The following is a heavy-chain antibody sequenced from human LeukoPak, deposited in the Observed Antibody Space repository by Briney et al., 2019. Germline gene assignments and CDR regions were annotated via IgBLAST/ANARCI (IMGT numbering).Heavy chain of an antibody. Sequence: ASVKVSCKASGGTFSSYAISWVRQAPGQGLEWMGRIIPILGIANYAQKFQGRVTITADKSTSTAYMELSSLRSEDTAVYYCARVGPMAYDAFDIWGQGTMVTVSS. CDR1: GGTFSSYA. CDR3: ARVGPMAYDAFDI. CDR2: IIPILGIA. J-gene: IGHJ3*02. D-gene: IGHD1-26*01. V-gene: IGHV1-69*04.